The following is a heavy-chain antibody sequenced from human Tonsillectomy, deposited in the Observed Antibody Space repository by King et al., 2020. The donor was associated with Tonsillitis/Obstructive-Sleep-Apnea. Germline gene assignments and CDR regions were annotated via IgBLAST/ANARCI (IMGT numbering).Heavy chain of an antibody. Sequence: QLVQSGAEVKNPGSSVKVSCKASAGTFNSYAISWVRQAPGHGLEWMGGIIPIFGTVVYAPEFQGRVTITADEATSQAYMELSSLRSEDTAVYFCVPVPDNDDYYDSGGQGTMGTVSA. J-gene: IGHJ3*02. CDR2: IIPIFGTV. V-gene: IGHV1-69*01. D-gene: IGHD1-26*01. CDR3: VPVPDNDDYYDS. CDR1: AGTFNSYA.